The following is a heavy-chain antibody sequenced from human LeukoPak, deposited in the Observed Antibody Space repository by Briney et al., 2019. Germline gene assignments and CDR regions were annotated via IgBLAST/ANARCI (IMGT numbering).Heavy chain of an antibody. CDR3: AREREVRGVISYGMDV. CDR1: GGSISSSSYY. CDR2: IYYSGST. V-gene: IGHV4-39*07. J-gene: IGHJ6*02. D-gene: IGHD3-10*01. Sequence: SETLSLTCTVSGGSISSSSYYWGWIRRPPGKGLEWIGSIYYSGSTYYNPSLKSRVTISVDTSKNQFSLKLSSVTAADTAVYYCAREREVRGVISYGMDVWGQGTTVTVSS.